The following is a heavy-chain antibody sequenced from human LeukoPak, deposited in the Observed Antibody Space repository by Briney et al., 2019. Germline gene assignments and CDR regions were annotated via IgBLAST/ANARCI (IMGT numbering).Heavy chain of an antibody. J-gene: IGHJ4*02. CDR1: GFTFSTSS. D-gene: IGHD3-16*01. CDR3: AKGGGGVLAS. CDR2: ISGSGGST. V-gene: IGHV3-23*01. Sequence: QAGGSLRLSCAASGFTFSTSSMSWARQAPGKGLAWVSSISGSGGSTYYADSVKGRFTISRDNSRNTLFLQMNSLKADDTAVYYCAKGGGGVLASWGQGTLVTVSS.